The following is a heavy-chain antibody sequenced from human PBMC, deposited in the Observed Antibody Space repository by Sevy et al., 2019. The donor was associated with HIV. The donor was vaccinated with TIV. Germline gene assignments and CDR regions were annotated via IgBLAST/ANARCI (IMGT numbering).Heavy chain of an antibody. CDR1: GGSISSGDYN. CDR3: ARSYSDYSNALAFDY. CDR2: IYYSGLT. V-gene: IGHV4-30-4*01. Sequence: SETLSLTCTVSGGSISSGDYNWNWIRQPPGKGLEWIGYIYYSGLTYYNPSPKSRITLSVDTSENQFSLTLSSVTAADTAVYYCARSYSDYSNALAFDYWGQGTLVTVSS. D-gene: IGHD4-4*01. J-gene: IGHJ4*02.